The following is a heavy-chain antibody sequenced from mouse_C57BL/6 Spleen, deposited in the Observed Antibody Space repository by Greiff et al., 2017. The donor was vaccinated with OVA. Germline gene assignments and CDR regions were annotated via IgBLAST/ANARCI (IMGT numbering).Heavy chain of an antibody. Sequence: VKLMESGAELVRPGTSVKLSCKASGYTFTSYWMHWVKQRPGQGLEWIGVIDPSDSYTNYNQKFKGKATLTVDTSSSTAYMQLSSLTSEDSAVYYCARGGPRYSSSSHWYFDVWGTGTTVTVSS. J-gene: IGHJ1*03. V-gene: IGHV1-59*01. CDR1: GYTFTSYW. D-gene: IGHD1-1*01. CDR3: ARGGPRYSSSSHWYFDV. CDR2: IDPSDSYT.